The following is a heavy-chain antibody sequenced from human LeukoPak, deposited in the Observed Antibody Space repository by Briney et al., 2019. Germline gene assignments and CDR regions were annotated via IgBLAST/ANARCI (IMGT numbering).Heavy chain of an antibody. Sequence: GGSLRLSCAASGFTFSSNYMSWVRQAPGKGLEWVSVIYSGGSTYYADSVKGRFTISRDNSKNTLYLQMNSLRAEDTAVYYCAKDSGSYLGFDYWGQGTLVTVSS. CDR1: GFTFSSNY. CDR3: AKDSGSYLGFDY. CDR2: IYSGGST. V-gene: IGHV3-53*05. D-gene: IGHD1-26*01. J-gene: IGHJ4*02.